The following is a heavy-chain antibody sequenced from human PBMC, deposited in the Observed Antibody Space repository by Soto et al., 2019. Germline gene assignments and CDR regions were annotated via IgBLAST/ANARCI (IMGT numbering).Heavy chain of an antibody. J-gene: IGHJ6*03. CDR1: GFFLSGCA. D-gene: IGHD7-27*01. CDR3: ARDLSWGSNWYYYMDV. Sequence: GGALRLSCATSGFFLSGCAMKLGRPAPGEGLEWVSYISSSSSVIDYADSVKGRFTVSRDNARNSLYLQMNSLRAEDTAVYYCARDLSWGSNWYYYMDVWGKGTTVTVSS. V-gene: IGHV3-48*01. CDR2: ISSSSSVI.